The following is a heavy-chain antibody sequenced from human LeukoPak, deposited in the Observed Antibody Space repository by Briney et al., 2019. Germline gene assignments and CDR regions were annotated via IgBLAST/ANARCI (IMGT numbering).Heavy chain of an antibody. J-gene: IGHJ4*02. V-gene: IGHV3-23*01. CDR1: GFTFSSYA. CDR3: AKGAGVIITPGHFDY. Sequence: PGGSLRLSCAASGFTFSSYAMSWVRQAPGKGLEWVSAISGSGGSTYYADSVKGRYTISRDNSKNTLYLQMNSLRAEDTAVYYCAKGAGVIITPGHFDYWGQGTLVTVSS. CDR2: ISGSGGST. D-gene: IGHD3-10*01.